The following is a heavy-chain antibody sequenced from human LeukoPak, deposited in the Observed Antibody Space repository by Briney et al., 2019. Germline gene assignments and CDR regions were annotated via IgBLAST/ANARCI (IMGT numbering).Heavy chain of an antibody. V-gene: IGHV4-39*07. CDR1: GGSISSGDYS. CDR2: INHSGST. D-gene: IGHD3-22*01. J-gene: IGHJ3*02. CDR3: ARGLDAFDI. Sequence: SETLSLTCTVSGGSISSGDYSWSWIRQPPGKGLEWIGEINHSGSTNYNPSLKSRVTISVDTSKNQFSLKLSSVTAADTAVYYCARGLDAFDIWGQGTMVTVSS.